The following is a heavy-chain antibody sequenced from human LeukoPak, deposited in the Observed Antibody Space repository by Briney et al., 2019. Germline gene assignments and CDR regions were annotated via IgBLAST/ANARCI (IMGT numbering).Heavy chain of an antibody. CDR1: GFTFSSYG. J-gene: IGHJ4*02. D-gene: IGHD3-9*01. V-gene: IGHV3-30*18. CDR3: AKGPTYYDILTGYHY. CDR2: ISYDGSNK. Sequence: GGSLRLSCAASGFTFSSYGMHWVRQAPGKGLEWVAVISYDGSNKYYADSAKGRFTISRDNSKNTLYLQMNSLRAEDTAVYYCAKGPTYYDILTGYHYWGQGTLVTVSS.